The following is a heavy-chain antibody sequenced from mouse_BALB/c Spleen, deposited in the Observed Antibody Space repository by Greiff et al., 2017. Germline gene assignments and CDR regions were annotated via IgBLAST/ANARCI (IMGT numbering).Heavy chain of an antibody. CDR2: IDPENGDT. D-gene: IGHD2-3*01. Sequence: EVQLVESGAELVRSGASVKLSCTASGFNITDYYMHWVKQRPEQGLEWIGWIDPENGDTEYAPKFQGKATMTADTSSNTAYLQLSSLTSEDTAVYYCNALGNDGYYGAWFAYWGQGTLVTVSA. CDR1: GFNITDYY. V-gene: IGHV14-4*02. J-gene: IGHJ3*01. CDR3: NALGNDGYYGAWFAY.